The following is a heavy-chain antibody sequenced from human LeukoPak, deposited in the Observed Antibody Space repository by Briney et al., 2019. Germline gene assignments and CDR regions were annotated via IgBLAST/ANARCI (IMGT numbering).Heavy chain of an antibody. D-gene: IGHD1-26*01. CDR1: GFTFSSYS. V-gene: IGHV3-21*01. CDR2: ISSSSSYI. J-gene: IGHJ4*02. Sequence: GGSLRLSCAASGFTFSSYSMNWVRQAPGKGLEWVSSISSSSSYIYYADSVKGRFTISRDNAKNSLYLQMNSLRAEDTAVYYCAREGVYIVGAIPDYWGQGTLVTVSS. CDR3: AREGVYIVGAIPDY.